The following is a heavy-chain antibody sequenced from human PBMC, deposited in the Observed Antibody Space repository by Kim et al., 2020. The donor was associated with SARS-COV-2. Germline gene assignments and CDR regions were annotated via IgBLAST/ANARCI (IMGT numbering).Heavy chain of an antibody. CDR2: IKQDGSEK. CDR3: ARAASLRFLEWLLSGSYYYYMDV. CDR1: GFTFSSYW. V-gene: IGHV3-7*01. D-gene: IGHD3-3*01. Sequence: GGSLRLSCAASGFTFSSYWMSWVRQAPGKGLEWVANIKQDGSEKYYVDSVKGRFTISRDNAKNSLYLQMNSLRAEDTAVYYCARAASLRFLEWLLSGSYYYYMDVWGKGTTVTVSS. J-gene: IGHJ6*03.